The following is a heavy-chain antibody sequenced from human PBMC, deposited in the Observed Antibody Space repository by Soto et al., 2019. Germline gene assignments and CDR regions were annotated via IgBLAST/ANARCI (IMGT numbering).Heavy chain of an antibody. Sequence: GGSLRLSCAASGFTFSSYAMSWVRQAPGKGLEWVSAISGSGGSTYYADSVKGRFTISRDNSKNTLYLQMNSLRAEDTAVYYCAKALPFYDFWSGYYFDYWGRGALVTVSS. J-gene: IGHJ4*02. CDR2: ISGSGGST. V-gene: IGHV3-23*01. CDR3: AKALPFYDFWSGYYFDY. D-gene: IGHD3-3*01. CDR1: GFTFSSYA.